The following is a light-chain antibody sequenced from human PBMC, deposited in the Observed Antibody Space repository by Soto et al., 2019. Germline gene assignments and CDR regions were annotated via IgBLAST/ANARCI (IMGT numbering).Light chain of an antibody. CDR2: GAS. J-gene: IGKJ4*01. V-gene: IGKV3-20*01. CDR1: QSVRSSD. CDR3: QQYGSSPLT. Sequence: EIVLTQSPGTLSLSPGERATLSCRASQSVRSSDLAWYQQKPGQAPRLLIYGASSRATGIPARFSGSGSGTDFTLTISRLQSEDFAVYYCQQYGSSPLTFGGGTKVEIK.